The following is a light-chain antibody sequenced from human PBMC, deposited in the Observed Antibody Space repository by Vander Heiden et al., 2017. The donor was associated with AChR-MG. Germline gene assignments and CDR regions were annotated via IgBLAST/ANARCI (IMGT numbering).Light chain of an antibody. CDR2: AAS. V-gene: IGKV1-39*01. Sequence: DIQITQSPSSLSASVGDRVTITCRASQSISSYLNWYQQKPGKAPKLLIYAASSLQSGVPSRFSGSGSGTDFTLTISSLQPEDFATYYYQQSYSTPPNFGQGTRLDIK. CDR1: QSISSY. J-gene: IGKJ5*01. CDR3: QQSYSTPPN.